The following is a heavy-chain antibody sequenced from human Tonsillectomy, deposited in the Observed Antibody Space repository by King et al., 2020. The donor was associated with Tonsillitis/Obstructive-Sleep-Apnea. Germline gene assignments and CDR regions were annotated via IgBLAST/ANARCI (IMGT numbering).Heavy chain of an antibody. Sequence: VQLVESGGGLVQPGGSLRLSCAASGVTFSSYAMSWVRQAPGKGLEWVSAISGRGGRTYYVDSVKGRFTISRDNSKNTRYLQMNSLRAEDTAVYYCAKDRKWELLGAFDIWGQGTMVTVSS. CDR3: AKDRKWELLGAFDI. J-gene: IGHJ3*02. D-gene: IGHD1-26*01. V-gene: IGHV3-23*04. CDR1: GVTFSSYA. CDR2: ISGRGGRT.